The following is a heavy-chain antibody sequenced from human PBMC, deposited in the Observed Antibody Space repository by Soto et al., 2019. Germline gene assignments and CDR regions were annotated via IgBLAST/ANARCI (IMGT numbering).Heavy chain of an antibody. Sequence: QVHMVQSGAEVKKPGASVKVACKASGYSFTSYGVSWVRQAPGQGLEWMGWISTYNGNTNYAQKFQDRVKMTADTSTSTAYMELGSLRSDDTAIYYCMRGDVGWQDDLRQGELDPWGQGTLVTVSA. J-gene: IGHJ5*02. D-gene: IGHD3-16*01. V-gene: IGHV1-18*01. CDR3: MRGDVGWQDDLRQGELDP. CDR1: GYSFTSYG. CDR2: ISTYNGNT.